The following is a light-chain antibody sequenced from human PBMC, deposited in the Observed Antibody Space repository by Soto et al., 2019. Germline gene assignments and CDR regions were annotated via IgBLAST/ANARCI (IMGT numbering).Light chain of an antibody. CDR3: SSYTTSSTYV. CDR2: DVS. CDR1: SSDVGAFNY. V-gene: IGLV2-14*03. J-gene: IGLJ1*01. Sequence: QSVLTQSASVSGSPGQSIAISCTGTSSDVGAFNYVSWYQQHPGKAPKLLLYDVSNRPSGVSSRFSGSKSGNTASLTISGLQDEDEADYYCSSYTTSSTYVFGSGTKLTVL.